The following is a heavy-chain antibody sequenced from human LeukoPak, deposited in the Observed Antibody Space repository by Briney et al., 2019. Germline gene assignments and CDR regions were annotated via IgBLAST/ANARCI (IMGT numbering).Heavy chain of an antibody. D-gene: IGHD6-19*01. CDR1: GFTFSSYG. J-gene: IGHJ4*02. Sequence: PGGSLRLSCAASGFTFSSYGMHWVRQAPGKGLEWVAVISYDGSNKYYADSVKGRFTISRDNSKNTLYLQMNSLRAEDTAVYYCAKDLRIAVAGTGLDYWGQGTLVTVSS. CDR2: ISYDGSNK. CDR3: AKDLRIAVAGTGLDY. V-gene: IGHV3-30*18.